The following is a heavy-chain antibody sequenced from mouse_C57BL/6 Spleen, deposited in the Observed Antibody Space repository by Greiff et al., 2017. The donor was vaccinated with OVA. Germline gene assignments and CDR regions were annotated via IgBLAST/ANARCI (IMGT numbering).Heavy chain of an antibody. V-gene: IGHV1-18*01. CDR2: INPNNGGT. D-gene: IGHD6-1*01. CDR1: GYTFTDYN. CDR3: ERGVQPYFDY. Sequence: VQLQQSGPELVKPGASVKIPCKASGYTFTDYNMDWVKQSHGKSLEWIGDINPNNGGTIYNQKFKGKATLTVDKSSSTAYMEPRSLTSEDTAVYDGERGVQPYFDYWGQGTTLTVSS. J-gene: IGHJ2*01.